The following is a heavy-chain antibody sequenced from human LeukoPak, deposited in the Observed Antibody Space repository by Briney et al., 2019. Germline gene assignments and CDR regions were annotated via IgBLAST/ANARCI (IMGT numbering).Heavy chain of an antibody. CDR1: GFTFRSYN. D-gene: IGHD2-2*01. Sequence: PGGSLRLSCAASGFTFRSYNMNWVRQAPGKGLEWVSYISSSSTTVYYADSVKGRFTISRDNAKNSLYLQMNSLRAEDTAVYYCARDDCGSTTCYGDYWGQGTLVTVSS. CDR3: ARDDCGSTTCYGDY. CDR2: ISSSSTTV. V-gene: IGHV3-48*01. J-gene: IGHJ4*02.